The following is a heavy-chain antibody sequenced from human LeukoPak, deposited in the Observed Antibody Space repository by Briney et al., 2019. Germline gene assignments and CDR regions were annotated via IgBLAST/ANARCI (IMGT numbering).Heavy chain of an antibody. CDR2: IYYSGST. J-gene: IGHJ4*02. Sequence: RPSETLSLTCTVSGGSISSSSYYWGWIRQPPGKGLEWIGSIYYSGSTNYNPSLKSRVTISVDTSKNQFSLKLSSVTAADTAVYYCARGLTGYSGYGVIDYWGQGTLVTVSS. CDR1: GGSISSSSYY. D-gene: IGHD5-12*01. V-gene: IGHV4-39*07. CDR3: ARGLTGYSGYGVIDY.